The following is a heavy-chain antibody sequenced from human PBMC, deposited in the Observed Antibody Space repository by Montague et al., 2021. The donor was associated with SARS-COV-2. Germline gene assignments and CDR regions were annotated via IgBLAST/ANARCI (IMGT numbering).Heavy chain of an antibody. V-gene: IGHV3-23*01. D-gene: IGHD3-9*01. CDR2: GGST. J-gene: IGHJ5*02. Sequence: GGSTYYADSVKGRFTISRDNSKNTLYLQMNSLRAEDTAVYYCAKDWELRYFDWLFHGWFDPWGQGKRVTVSA. CDR3: AKDWELRYFDWLFHGWFDP.